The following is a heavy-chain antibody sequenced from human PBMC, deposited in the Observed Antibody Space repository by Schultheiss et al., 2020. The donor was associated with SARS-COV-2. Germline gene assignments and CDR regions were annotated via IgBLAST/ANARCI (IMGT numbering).Heavy chain of an antibody. CDR2: IYYSGST. CDR1: GGSFSGYY. Sequence: SETLSLTCAVYGGSFSGYYWSWIRQPPGKGLEWIGYIYYSGSTNYNPSLKSRVTISVDTSKNQFSLKLSSVTAADTAVYYCARDRGDYSNYWFDPWGQGTLVTVSS. V-gene: IGHV4-59*01. CDR3: ARDRGDYSNYWFDP. J-gene: IGHJ5*02. D-gene: IGHD4-11*01.